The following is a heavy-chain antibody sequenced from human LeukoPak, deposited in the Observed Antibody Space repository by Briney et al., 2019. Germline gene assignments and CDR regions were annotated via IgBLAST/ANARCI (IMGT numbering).Heavy chain of an antibody. CDR3: ARKQTNYYDSSGYFDY. V-gene: IGHV4-34*01. Sequence: SETLSLTCAVYGGSFSGYYWSWLRQPPGKGLEWIGEINHSGSTNYNPSLKSRVTISVDTSKNQFSLKLSSVTAADTAVYYCARKQTNYYDSSGYFDYWGQGTLVTVSS. CDR1: GGSFSGYY. J-gene: IGHJ4*02. CDR2: INHSGST. D-gene: IGHD3-22*01.